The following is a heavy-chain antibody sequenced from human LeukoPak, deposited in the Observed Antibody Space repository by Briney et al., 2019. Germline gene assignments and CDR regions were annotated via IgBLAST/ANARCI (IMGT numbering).Heavy chain of an antibody. J-gene: IGHJ4*02. V-gene: IGHV3-15*01. Sequence: PGGALRLSCAASGFTFNNAWMSWVRLAPGKGLEWVGRIKSKTDGGTADYAAPVKGRFTISRDDSKNMVFLQMNSLKIADTALYFCATEADTAMALPKNWGQGTLVTVFS. CDR3: ATEADTAMALPKN. CDR2: IKSKTDGGTA. CDR1: GFTFNNAW. D-gene: IGHD5-18*01.